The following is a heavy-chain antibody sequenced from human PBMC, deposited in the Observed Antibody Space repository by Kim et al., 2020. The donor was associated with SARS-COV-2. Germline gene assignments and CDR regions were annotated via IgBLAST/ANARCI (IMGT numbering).Heavy chain of an antibody. Sequence: YTPSLKSRVTISVDTSKNQFSLKLSSVTAADTAVYYCARVVVGATGWFDPWGQGTLVTVSS. CDR3: ARVVVGATGWFDP. D-gene: IGHD2-15*01. V-gene: IGHV4-31*02. J-gene: IGHJ5*02.